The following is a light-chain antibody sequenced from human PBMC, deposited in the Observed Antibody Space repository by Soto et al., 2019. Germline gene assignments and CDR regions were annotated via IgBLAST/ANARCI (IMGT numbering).Light chain of an antibody. Sequence: VITQSPPTVSVCPGERATLSCRASQSISSNLAWYQQTPGQAPRLLMFRTSSRATGFPARFSGSGSGTEFNLTISSLQSEDFGVYYCQQYNNWPRATFGGGTKVDIK. CDR3: QQYNNWPRAT. CDR2: RTS. J-gene: IGKJ4*01. CDR1: QSISSN. V-gene: IGKV3-15*01.